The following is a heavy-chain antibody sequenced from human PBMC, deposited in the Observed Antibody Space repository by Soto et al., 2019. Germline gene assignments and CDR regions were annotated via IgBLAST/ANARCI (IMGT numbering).Heavy chain of an antibody. Sequence: QVQLVESGGGVVQPGGSLRLSCAASGFTFSSFAFHWVRQAPGKGLEWVAVISDDGVHEVYAASLKGRFAISRDNSRNTLSLEMHYLRAEDTAMYYCVREMGRFRGGTNWFDAWGQGTLVTVSS. CDR2: ISDDGVHE. CDR3: VREMGRFRGGTNWFDA. D-gene: IGHD1-26*01. J-gene: IGHJ5*02. V-gene: IGHV3-30*09. CDR1: GFTFSSFA.